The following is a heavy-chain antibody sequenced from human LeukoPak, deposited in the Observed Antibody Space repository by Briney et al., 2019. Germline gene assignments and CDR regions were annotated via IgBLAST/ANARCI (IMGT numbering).Heavy chain of an antibody. CDR3: ARDFYGSGTYYYSIYFFDY. J-gene: IGHJ4*02. CDR1: GFTFSSYS. Sequence: GGSLRLSCAASGFTFSSYSMNWVRQAPGKGLEWVSSISSSSSYIYYADSVKGRFTISRDNSKNTLYLQMNSLRAEDTAVYYCARDFYGSGTYYYSIYFFDYWGQGTLVTVSS. D-gene: IGHD3-10*01. V-gene: IGHV3-21*04. CDR2: ISSSSSYI.